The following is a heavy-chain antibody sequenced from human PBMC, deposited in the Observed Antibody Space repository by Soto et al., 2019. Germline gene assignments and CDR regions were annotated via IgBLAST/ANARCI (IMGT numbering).Heavy chain of an antibody. CDR3: SRGVASLVDS. CDR1: GGTFSSYT. D-gene: IGHD2-15*01. Sequence: QVQLVQSGAEVKKPGSSVRVSCTPSGGTFSSYTISLVRQAPGKGLEWMGRIVPITGMTRYAQKFQGRLTITAVTSTTTAYLELSSLTSEASAVYFCSRGVASLVDSWGQGTQVTVSS. J-gene: IGHJ4*02. V-gene: IGHV1-69*02. CDR2: IVPITGMT.